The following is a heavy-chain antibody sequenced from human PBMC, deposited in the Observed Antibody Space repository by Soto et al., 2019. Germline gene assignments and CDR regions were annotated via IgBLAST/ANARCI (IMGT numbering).Heavy chain of an antibody. CDR1: GFTFSNYG. CDR2: ISYDGSHK. J-gene: IGHJ4*02. Sequence: QVQLVESGGGVVQPGRSLRLSCAGSGFTFSNYGLHWVRQAPGKGLEWVAVISYDGSHKYYADSVKGRFTISRDNSNNMPYLQMDRLIAEDTAVDNCAKDGAPRYCGRSSCHPAGAYWGQGTLVTVSS. V-gene: IGHV3-30*18. D-gene: IGHD2-15*01. CDR3: AKDGAPRYCGRSSCHPAGAY.